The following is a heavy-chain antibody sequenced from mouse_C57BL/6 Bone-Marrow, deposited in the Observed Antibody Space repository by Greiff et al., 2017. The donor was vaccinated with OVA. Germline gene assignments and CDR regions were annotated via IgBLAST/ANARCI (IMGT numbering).Heavy chain of an antibody. CDR3: ARERYYDDY. D-gene: IGHD2-4*01. V-gene: IGHV1-55*01. J-gene: IGHJ2*01. CDR1: GYTFTSYW. CDR2: IYPGSGST. Sequence: QVQLQQPGAELVKPGASVKMSCKASGYTFTSYWITWVKQRPGQGLEWIGDIYPGSGSTNYNEKFKSKAKLTVDTSSSTACMQLSSLTSEDSAVYYCARERYYDDYWGQGTTLTVSS.